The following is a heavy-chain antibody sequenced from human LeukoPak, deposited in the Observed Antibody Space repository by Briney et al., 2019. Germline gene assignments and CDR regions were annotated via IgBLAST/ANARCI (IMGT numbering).Heavy chain of an antibody. Sequence: GGSLRLSCAASGFTFSSYSMNWVRQAPGKGLEWVSSISSSSSYIYYADSVKGRFTISRDNAKNSLYLQMNSLRAEDTAVYYCAREKGQQLPVDYWGQGTLVTVSS. V-gene: IGHV3-21*01. CDR3: AREKGQQLPVDY. J-gene: IGHJ4*02. D-gene: IGHD6-13*01. CDR1: GFTFSSYS. CDR2: ISSSSSYI.